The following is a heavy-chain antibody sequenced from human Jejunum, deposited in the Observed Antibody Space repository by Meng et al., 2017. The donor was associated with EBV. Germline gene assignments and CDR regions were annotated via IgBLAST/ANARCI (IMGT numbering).Heavy chain of an antibody. CDR1: GYTFTNYP. CDR3: ASRPGFNIGPFDY. V-gene: IGHV1-3*01. D-gene: IGHD3/OR15-3a*01. Sequence: QVQHVQSGAGVKKPGASVKLSCKASGYTFTNYPIHWVRQAPGQRPEWMGCINPGNGETEFSQKFQGRVTITRDTSATTAYMELTSLRSEDTAVYYCASRPGFNIGPFDYWGQGTLVTVSS. CDR2: INPGNGET. J-gene: IGHJ4*02.